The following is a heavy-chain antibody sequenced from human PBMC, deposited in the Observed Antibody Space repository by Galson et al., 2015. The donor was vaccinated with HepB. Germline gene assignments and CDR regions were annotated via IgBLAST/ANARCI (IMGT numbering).Heavy chain of an antibody. CDR1: DFTFSDHY. J-gene: IGHJ3*02. Sequence: SLRLSCAASDFTFSDHYMDWVRQVPGKGLEWIGRIRSKINGDTTEYAASVKGRFTISRDDSKNSLYLQMNSLNVEDAAVYYCARLFAGRWSPDAFDIWGQGTMVTVSS. CDR3: ARLFAGRWSPDAFDI. V-gene: IGHV3-72*01. CDR2: IRSKINGDTT. D-gene: IGHD3-10*01.